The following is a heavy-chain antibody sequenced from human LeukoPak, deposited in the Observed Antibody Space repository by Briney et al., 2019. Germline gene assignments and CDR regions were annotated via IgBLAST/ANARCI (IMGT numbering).Heavy chain of an antibody. CDR3: ARDRDPDLFLEWLLYDAFDI. CDR1: GVTFSSHS. Sequence: GGALRLSCAASGVTFSSHSMKRVRHAPGEGVGRGSSTNSSSSYIYYADSVKGRFTISRDNAKNSLYLQMNSLRAEDTAVYYCARDRDPDLFLEWLLYDAFDIWGQGTMVTVSS. CDR2: TNSSSSYI. J-gene: IGHJ3*02. V-gene: IGHV3-21*01. D-gene: IGHD3-3*01.